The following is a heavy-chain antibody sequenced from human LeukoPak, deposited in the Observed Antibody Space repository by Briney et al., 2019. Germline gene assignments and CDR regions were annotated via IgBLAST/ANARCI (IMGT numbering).Heavy chain of an antibody. Sequence: PSETLSLTCTVSGYSISSGYYWGWIRQPPGKGLEWIGSIFYSGITYYNASLRSRVKISLDKSKNEFSLKLTSVTAADTAVYYCARHSGNYPVNYWGQGTLVTVSS. J-gene: IGHJ4*02. D-gene: IGHD1-26*01. CDR3: ARHSGNYPVNY. CDR2: IFYSGIT. V-gene: IGHV4-38-2*02. CDR1: GYSISSGYY.